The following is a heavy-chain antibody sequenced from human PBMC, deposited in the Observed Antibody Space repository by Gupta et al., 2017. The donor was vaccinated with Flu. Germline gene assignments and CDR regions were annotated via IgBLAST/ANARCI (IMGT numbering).Heavy chain of an antibody. D-gene: IGHD6-25*01. CDR2: INGDGSYA. CDR1: GFTFSRYW. Sequence: EVQLVESGGGLIKPGGSLRLSCVAYGFTFSRYWMHWVRQAPWKWLVWVSRINGDGSYASYADFVKGRFTISRDNAKNTRYMQMNSLRAEDTAVYYCVRENIGAQFWFDPWGQGTLVTVSS. CDR3: VRENIGAQFWFDP. J-gene: IGHJ5*01. V-gene: IGHV3-74*01.